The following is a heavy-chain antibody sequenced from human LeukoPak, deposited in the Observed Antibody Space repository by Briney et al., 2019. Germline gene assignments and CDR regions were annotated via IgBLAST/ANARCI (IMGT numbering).Heavy chain of an antibody. J-gene: IGHJ4*02. CDR1: GGSISSSSYY. V-gene: IGHV4-39*01. CDR2: IYYSGST. CDR3: ARQGFGHGGYDY. Sequence: WETLPLTCTVSGGSISSSSYYWGWIRQPPGKGLEWIGSIYYSGSTYYNPSLKSRVTISVDTSKNQFSLKLSSVTAADTAVYYCARQGFGHGGYDYWGQGTLVTVSS. D-gene: IGHD4-17*01.